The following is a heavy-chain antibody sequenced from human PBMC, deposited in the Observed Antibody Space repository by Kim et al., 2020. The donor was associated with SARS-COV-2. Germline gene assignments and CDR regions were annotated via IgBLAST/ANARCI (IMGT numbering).Heavy chain of an antibody. J-gene: IGHJ6*02. V-gene: IGHV3-48*02. CDR1: GFTFSSYS. Sequence: GGSLRLSCAASGFTFSSYSMNWVRQAPGKGLEWVSYISSSSSTIYYADSVKGRFTISRDNAKNSLYLQMNSLRDEDTAVYYCARGGAPSRGAAPRYCSGGSCYSGSYYYYGMDVWGQGTTVTVSS. CDR2: ISSSSSTI. D-gene: IGHD2-15*01. CDR3: ARGGAPSRGAAPRYCSGGSCYSGSYYYYGMDV.